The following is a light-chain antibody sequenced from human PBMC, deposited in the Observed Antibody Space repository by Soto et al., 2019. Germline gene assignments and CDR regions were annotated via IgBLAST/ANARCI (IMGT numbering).Light chain of an antibody. Sequence: DIQLTHSPSFLSASVGDRVTITCRASQGISSYLAWYQQKPGKAPKLLIYAASTLQSGVPSRFSGSGSGTEFTLTISSLQPEDFATYYCQQLGTTFGQGTRLEIK. CDR3: QQLGTT. V-gene: IGKV1-9*01. J-gene: IGKJ5*01. CDR1: QGISSY. CDR2: AAS.